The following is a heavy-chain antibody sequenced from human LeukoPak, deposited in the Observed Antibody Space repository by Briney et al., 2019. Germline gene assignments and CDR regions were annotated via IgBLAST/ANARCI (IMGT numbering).Heavy chain of an antibody. V-gene: IGHV3-30*02. J-gene: IGHJ6*03. D-gene: IGHD2-8*01. Sequence: GGFLRLFWGAPGFTFSSYGMHWVRQAPGKGLGWVAYIQYDGSNEQLADSVKGRFSISRGSSKKILYLQRNSLRAEDTAVYYCAKDRCSNGIGCYYYYMDVWGKGTTVTISS. CDR2: IQYDGSNE. CDR1: GFTFSSYG. CDR3: AKDRCSNGIGCYYYYMDV.